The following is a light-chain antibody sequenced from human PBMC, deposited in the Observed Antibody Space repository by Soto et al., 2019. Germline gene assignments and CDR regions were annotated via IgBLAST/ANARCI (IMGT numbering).Light chain of an antibody. CDR3: SSYTSSSTYV. V-gene: IGLV2-8*01. Sequence: QSVLTQPPSASGSPGQSVAISCTGTSSDFGGYNYVSFYQQHPGKAPKLMIYEVNKRPSGVPDRFSGSKSANTASRTVSGLQADGEADYYCSSYTSSSTYVFGNGTKVTVL. CDR1: SSDFGGYNY. J-gene: IGLJ1*01. CDR2: EVN.